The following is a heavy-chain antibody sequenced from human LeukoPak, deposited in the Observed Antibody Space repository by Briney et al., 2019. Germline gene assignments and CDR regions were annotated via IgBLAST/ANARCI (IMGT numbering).Heavy chain of an antibody. Sequence: KRSETLSLTCSVAGGSISNYYWSWIRQPPGKGLEWIGYIHSSGSTNYNPSLKSRVTISVDTSKNQFSLELSSVTAADTAVYYCARGGHWGNWYLDLWGRGTLVTVSS. CDR3: ARGGHWGNWYLDL. J-gene: IGHJ2*01. D-gene: IGHD7-27*01. CDR2: IHSSGST. CDR1: GGSISNYY. V-gene: IGHV4-59*12.